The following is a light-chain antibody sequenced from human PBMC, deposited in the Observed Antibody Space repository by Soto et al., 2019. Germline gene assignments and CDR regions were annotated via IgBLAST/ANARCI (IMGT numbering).Light chain of an antibody. J-gene: IGKJ4*01. Sequence: EIVLTQSPATLSSFPGDRVTLSCRASQAVNTRLAWYQHRPGQAPRLLIYLASNRAAGVPARFSGSGSGTDFTLTISDVEPEDFAVYFCQQRNDGLTFGGGSKVEIK. CDR2: LAS. CDR3: QQRNDGLT. V-gene: IGKV3D-11*01. CDR1: QAVNTR.